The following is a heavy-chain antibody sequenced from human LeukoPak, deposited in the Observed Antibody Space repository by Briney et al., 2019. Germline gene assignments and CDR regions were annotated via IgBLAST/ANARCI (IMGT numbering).Heavy chain of an antibody. V-gene: IGHV3-23*01. CDR2: VSRNGDST. CDR1: GXPFSSFA. D-gene: IGHD6-19*01. CDR3: AKDLIAVGDGYYFDY. J-gene: IGHJ4*02. Sequence: GSLRLSCPASGXPFSSFAMTWVRQAPGKGLEWVSAVSRNGDSTYYADSVKGRFTISRDNSKNTLYLQMNSLRAEDTALYYCAKDLIAVGDGYYFDYWGQGTLVTVSS.